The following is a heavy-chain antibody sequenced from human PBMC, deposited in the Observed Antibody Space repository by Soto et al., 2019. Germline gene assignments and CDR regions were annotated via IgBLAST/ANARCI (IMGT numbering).Heavy chain of an antibody. D-gene: IGHD5-18*01. CDR1: GGSFSGYY. J-gene: IGHJ4*02. Sequence: PSETLSLTCAVYGGSFSGYYWSWIRQPPGKGLEWIGEINHSGSTNYNPSLKSRVTISVDTSKNQFSLKLSSVTAADTAVYYCARVRGYSYPQLFDYWGQGTLVTVSS. CDR2: INHSGST. V-gene: IGHV4-34*01. CDR3: ARVRGYSYPQLFDY.